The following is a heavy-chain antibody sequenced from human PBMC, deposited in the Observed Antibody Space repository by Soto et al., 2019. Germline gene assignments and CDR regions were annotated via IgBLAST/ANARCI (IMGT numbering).Heavy chain of an antibody. CDR1: GGSISSYY. J-gene: IGHJ5*02. Sequence: SETLSLTCTVSGGSISSYYWSWIRQPPGKGLEWIGYIYYSGSTYYNPSLKSRVTISVDRSKNQFSLKLSSVTAADTAVYYCARARSIAAAGITNWFDPWGQGTLVTVSS. CDR3: ARARSIAAAGITNWFDP. D-gene: IGHD6-13*01. CDR2: IYYSGST. V-gene: IGHV4-59*12.